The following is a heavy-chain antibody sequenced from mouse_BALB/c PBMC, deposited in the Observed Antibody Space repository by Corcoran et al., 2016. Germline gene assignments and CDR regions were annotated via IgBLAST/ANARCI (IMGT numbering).Heavy chain of an antibody. CDR2: IDPANGNT. CDR1: GFNIKDTY. J-gene: IGHJ1*01. V-gene: IGHV14-3*02. CDR3: ARNYDYDRYCDV. Sequence: EVQLQQSGAALVKPGASVKLSCTASGFNIKDTYMHWVKQRPEQGLEWIGRIDPANGNTKYDPKFQGKATITADTSSNTAYLQLSSLTSEDTAVYYCARNYDYDRYCDVWGAGTTVTVSS. D-gene: IGHD2-4*01.